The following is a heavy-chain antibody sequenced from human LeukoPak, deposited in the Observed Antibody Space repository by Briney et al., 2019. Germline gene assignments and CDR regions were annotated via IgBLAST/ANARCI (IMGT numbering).Heavy chain of an antibody. CDR3: ARDPTTVTTIFDS. D-gene: IGHD4-17*01. CDR1: GVSISAYY. J-gene: IGHJ4*02. Sequence: PSETLSLTCSVSGVSISAYYWSWIRQPAGKGLEWIGRIYPGESIYASENTNYNPSLKSRVSMSGDTSKSQVSLKLRSVTAADTAVYYCARDPTTVTTIFDSWGQGTLVTVSS. CDR2: IYPGESIYASENT. V-gene: IGHV4-4*07.